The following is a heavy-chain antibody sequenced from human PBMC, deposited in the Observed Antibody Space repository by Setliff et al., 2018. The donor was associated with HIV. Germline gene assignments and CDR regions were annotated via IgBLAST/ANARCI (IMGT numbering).Heavy chain of an antibody. Sequence: SETLSLTCAVFGESFSNYHWNWFRQPPGGGLEWIGEISHSGNTDYNSSLKSRVTISVDTSTKQFSLEMRSLTAADTAIYYCARDQRLPGVQPPYWYFDLWGRGTLVTVSS. J-gene: IGHJ2*01. D-gene: IGHD2-2*01. CDR3: ARDQRLPGVQPPYWYFDL. CDR2: ISHSGNT. V-gene: IGHV4-34*01. CDR1: GESFSNYH.